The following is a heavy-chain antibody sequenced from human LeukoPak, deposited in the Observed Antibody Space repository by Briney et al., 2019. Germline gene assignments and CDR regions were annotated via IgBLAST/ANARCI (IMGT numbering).Heavy chain of an antibody. CDR3: ARGVGFGELRWFDP. CDR2: ISAYNGNR. V-gene: IGHV1-18*01. Sequence: ASVKVSCKASGYTFTSYGISWVRQPPGQGLEWMGWISAYNGNRNYDQTLQARVTMTTDTSTSTDYMELRSLRSDDTAVYYCARGVGFGELRWFDPWGQGTLVTVSS. D-gene: IGHD3-10*01. CDR1: GYTFTSYG. J-gene: IGHJ5*02.